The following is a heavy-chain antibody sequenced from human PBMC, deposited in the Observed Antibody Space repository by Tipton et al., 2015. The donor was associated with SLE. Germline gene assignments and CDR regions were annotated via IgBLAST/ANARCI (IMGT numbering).Heavy chain of an antibody. D-gene: IGHD1-26*01. CDR1: GGSVSSGSYY. J-gene: IGHJ3*02. Sequence: TLSLTCTVSGGSVSSGSYYWSWIRQPPGKGLEWIGYIYYSGSTNYNPSLKSRVTISVDTSKNQFSLKLSSVTAADTAVYYCARGELTLDAFDIWGQGTMVTVSS. CDR2: IYYSGST. CDR3: ARGELTLDAFDI. V-gene: IGHV4-61*01.